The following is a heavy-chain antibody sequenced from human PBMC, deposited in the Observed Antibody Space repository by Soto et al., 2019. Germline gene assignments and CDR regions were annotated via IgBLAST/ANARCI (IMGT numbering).Heavy chain of an antibody. D-gene: IGHD3-9*01. CDR1: GGSISSSSYY. CDR3: ARHRGYYDILTGYYTELNFDY. Sequence: SETLSLTCTVSGGSISSSSYYWGWIRQPPGKGLEWIGSIYYSGTTYYNPSLKSRVTISVDTSKNQFSLKLSSVTAADTAVYYCARHRGYYDILTGYYTELNFDYWGQGTLVTVSS. V-gene: IGHV4-39*01. CDR2: IYYSGTT. J-gene: IGHJ4*02.